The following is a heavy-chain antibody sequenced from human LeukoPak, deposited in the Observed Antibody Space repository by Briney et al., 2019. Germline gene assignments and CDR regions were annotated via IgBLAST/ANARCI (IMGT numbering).Heavy chain of an antibody. V-gene: IGHV4-30-4*08. CDR1: GYSISSGYY. J-gene: IGHJ4*02. D-gene: IGHD6-13*01. CDR3: ARVRSSSWYDGYYFDY. CDR2: IYYSGST. Sequence: SETLSLTCAVSGYSISSGYYWSWIRQPPGKGLEWIGYIYYSGSTYYNPSLKSRVTISVDTSKNQCSLKLSSVTAADTAVYYCARVRSSSWYDGYYFDYWGQGTLVTVSS.